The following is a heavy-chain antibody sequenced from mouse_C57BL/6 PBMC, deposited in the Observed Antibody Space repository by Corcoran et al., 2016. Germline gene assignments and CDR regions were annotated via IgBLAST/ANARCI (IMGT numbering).Heavy chain of an antibody. CDR1: GYTFTDYY. J-gene: IGHJ2*01. CDR2: INPNNGGT. Sequence: EVQLQQSGPELVKPGASVKISCKASGYTFTDYYMNWVKQSHGKSLEWIGDINPNNGGTSYNQKFKGKATLTVDKSSSTAYMELRSLTSEDSAVYYCARWDYSNVDYWGQGTTLTVSS. D-gene: IGHD2-5*01. CDR3: ARWDYSNVDY. V-gene: IGHV1-26*01.